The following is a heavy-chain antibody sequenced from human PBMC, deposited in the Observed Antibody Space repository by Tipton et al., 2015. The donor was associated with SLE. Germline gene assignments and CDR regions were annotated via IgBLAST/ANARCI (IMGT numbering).Heavy chain of an antibody. CDR1: GGSISSSGW. CDR3: ARGDYLGSGDALDI. V-gene: IGHV4-4*02. Sequence: TLSLTCAVSGGSISSSGWWTWVRQPPGKGLEWVGQIDLGGNTNHNPSLKSRVTISLDKARNQFSLMLYSVTAADSAMFYCARGDYLGSGDALDIWGQGTRVTVSS. J-gene: IGHJ3*02. D-gene: IGHD3-10*01. CDR2: IDLGGNT.